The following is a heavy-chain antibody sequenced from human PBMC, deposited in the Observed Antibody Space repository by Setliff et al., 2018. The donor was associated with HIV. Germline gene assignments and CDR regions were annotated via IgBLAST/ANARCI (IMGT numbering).Heavy chain of an antibody. CDR2: ISNDGSNK. CDR3: TTGVWGSYRYVYYYYYMDV. CDR1: GFTFSRSA. V-gene: IGHV3-30*01. J-gene: IGHJ6*03. D-gene: IGHD3-16*02. Sequence: GGSLRLSCAASGFTFSRSAVHWVRQAPGKGLEWVAVISNDGSNKFYADSVKGRFTISRDNSKNTVYLQMNSLRTEDTALYYCTTGVWGSYRYVYYYYYMDVWGKGATVTVSS.